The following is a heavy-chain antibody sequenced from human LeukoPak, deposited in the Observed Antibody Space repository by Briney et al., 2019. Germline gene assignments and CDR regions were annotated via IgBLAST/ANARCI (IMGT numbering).Heavy chain of an antibody. CDR3: ARDGAYYYDSSGYFPGWFDP. V-gene: IGHV3-30-3*01. CDR2: ISYDGSNK. J-gene: IGHJ5*02. Sequence: GRSLRLSCAASGFTFSSYAMHWVRQAPGKGLEWVAVISYDGSNKYYADSVKGRFTISRDNSKNTLYLQMNSLRAEDTAVYYCARDGAYYYDSSGYFPGWFDPWGQGTLVTVSS. D-gene: IGHD3-22*01. CDR1: GFTFSSYA.